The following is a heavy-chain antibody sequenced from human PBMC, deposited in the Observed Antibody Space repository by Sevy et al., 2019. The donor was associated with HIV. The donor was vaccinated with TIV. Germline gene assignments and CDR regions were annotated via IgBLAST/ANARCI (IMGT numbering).Heavy chain of an antibody. CDR2: ISYDGSNK. J-gene: IGHJ1*01. D-gene: IGHD3-22*01. Sequence: GGSLRLSCAASGFTFSSYAMHWVRQAPGKGLEWVAVISYDGSNKYYADSVKGRFTISRDNSKNTLYLQMNSLRAEDTAVYYCARVDSSGYYYTEYFQHWGQRTLVTVSS. V-gene: IGHV3-30-3*01. CDR3: ARVDSSGYYYTEYFQH. CDR1: GFTFSSYA.